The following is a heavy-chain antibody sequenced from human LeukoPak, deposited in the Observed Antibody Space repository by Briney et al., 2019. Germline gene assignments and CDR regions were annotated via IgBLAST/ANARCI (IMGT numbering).Heavy chain of an antibody. Sequence: ASVKDSCKASGYTFTGYYMHWVRQAPGQGLEWMGWINPNSGGTNYAQKFQGRVTMTRDTSISTAYMELSRLRSDDTAVYYCAFSPRTRPMVTYWGQGTLVTVSS. CDR3: AFSPRTRPMVTY. CDR2: INPNSGGT. CDR1: GYTFTGYY. J-gene: IGHJ4*02. V-gene: IGHV1-2*02. D-gene: IGHD5-18*01.